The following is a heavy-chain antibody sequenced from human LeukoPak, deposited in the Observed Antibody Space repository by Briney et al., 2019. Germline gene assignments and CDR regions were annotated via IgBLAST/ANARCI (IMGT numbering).Heavy chain of an antibody. J-gene: IGHJ4*02. CDR2: ISSSGSTI. V-gene: IGHV3-48*03. CDR1: GFTFSSYE. Sequence: PGGSLRLSCAASGFTFSSYEMNWVRQAPGKGLEWVSYISSSGSTIYYADSVKGRFTISRDNAKSSLYLQMNSLRAEDTAVYYCARVTSGGYDSGNFDYWGQGTLVTVSS. D-gene: IGHD5-12*01. CDR3: ARVTSGGYDSGNFDY.